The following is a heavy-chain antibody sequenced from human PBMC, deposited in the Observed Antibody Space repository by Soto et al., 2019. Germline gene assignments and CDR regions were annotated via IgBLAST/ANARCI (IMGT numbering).Heavy chain of an antibody. CDR1: GFSVTTPRVA. Sequence: QITLKESGPALVNPTQTLTLTCTFSGFSVTTPRVAVGWIRQPPGKALEWLALIFWHDEKRFSASQKSRLTITKDTSKNQVVLTMNKMDPVDTATYYCAHYDDVGGSLGAWGQGTVVTVSS. J-gene: IGHJ5*02. V-gene: IGHV2-5*01. D-gene: IGHD3-16*01. CDR2: IFWHDEK. CDR3: AHYDDVGGSLGA.